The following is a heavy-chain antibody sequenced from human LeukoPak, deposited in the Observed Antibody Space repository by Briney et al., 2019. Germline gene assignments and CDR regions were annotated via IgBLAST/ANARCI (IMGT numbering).Heavy chain of an antibody. CDR2: MNPKSGNT. J-gene: IGHJ6*02. Sequence: ASVKVSCKASGYTFTSYDINWVRQATGQGLEWMGWMNPKSGNTGYAQKFQGRVTITRNTSISTAYMELSSLRSEDTAVYYCASCSGSTSCYYYYGMDVWGQGTTVTVSS. CDR1: GYTFTSYD. V-gene: IGHV1-8*01. CDR3: ASCSGSTSCYYYYGMDV. D-gene: IGHD2-2*01.